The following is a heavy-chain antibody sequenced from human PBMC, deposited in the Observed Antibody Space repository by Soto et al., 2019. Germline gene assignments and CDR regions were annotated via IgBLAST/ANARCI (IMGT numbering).Heavy chain of an antibody. CDR1: GFTFSSYS. D-gene: IGHD6-13*01. J-gene: IGHJ4*02. CDR2: ISSSSSYI. CDR3: ARDRVGGSDIAAG. Sequence: EVQLVESGGGLVKPGGSLRLSCAASGFTFSSYSMNWVRQAPGKGLEWVSSISSSSSYIYYADSVKGRFTISRDNAKNSLYLQMNSLRAEDTAVYYCARDRVGGSDIAAGWGQGTLVTVSS. V-gene: IGHV3-21*01.